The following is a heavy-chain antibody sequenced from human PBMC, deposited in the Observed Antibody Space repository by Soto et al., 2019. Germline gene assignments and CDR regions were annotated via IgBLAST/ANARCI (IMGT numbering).Heavy chain of an antibody. CDR1: AGSIRSSSYY. J-gene: IGHJ4*02. Sequence: PSQTLSPTYTVSAGSIRSSSYYWGWFRQPPGKGLEWIGSIYYSGSTHYNPSLKSRVTISVDTSKNQFSLKLSSVTAADTAVYYCARHTPAISISDHWGQGTLVTVS. V-gene: IGHV4-39*01. CDR2: IYYSGST. CDR3: ARHTPAISISDH. D-gene: IGHD2-15*01.